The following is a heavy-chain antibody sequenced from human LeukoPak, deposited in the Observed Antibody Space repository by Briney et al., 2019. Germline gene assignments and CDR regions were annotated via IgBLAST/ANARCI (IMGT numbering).Heavy chain of an antibody. V-gene: IGHV1-2*02. J-gene: IGHJ4*02. CDR1: GDTFTGYY. Sequence: ASVKVSCKASGDTFTGYYIHWVRQAPGQGLEWMGWINANSGGTSYAQKFQGRVIMTRDTSISTAYMELSSLRSDDTAVYYCARVPGTYHYWRQGTLVTDCS. CDR2: INANSGGT. D-gene: IGHD2-21*01. CDR3: ARVPGTYHY.